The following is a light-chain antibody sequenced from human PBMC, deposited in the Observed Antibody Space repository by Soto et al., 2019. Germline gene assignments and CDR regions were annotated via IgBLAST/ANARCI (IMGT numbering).Light chain of an antibody. V-gene: IGKV1-39*01. CDR2: AAS. J-gene: IGKJ1*01. Sequence: DIQMTQSPSSLSASVGARVTITCRASQSISNYLNWYQQKPGKAPKLLMYAASSLQSGVPSRFSGSGSGTDFTLTISSLQPEDFATYYCQQSYSTPRTFGQGTKVEIK. CDR1: QSISNY. CDR3: QQSYSTPRT.